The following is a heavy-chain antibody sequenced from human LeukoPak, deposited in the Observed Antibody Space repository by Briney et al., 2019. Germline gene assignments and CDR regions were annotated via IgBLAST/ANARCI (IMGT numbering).Heavy chain of an antibody. D-gene: IGHD2-15*01. CDR2: IYSGGST. V-gene: IGHV3-66*01. CDR1: EFTASDNY. Sequence: PGGSLRLSCAASEFTASDNYMSWVRQAPGKGLEWVSVIYSGGSTYYADSVKGRFTISRDNSKNTLYPQMNSLRVEDTAVYYCAGGVVAPDYWGQGTLVTVSS. CDR3: AGGVVAPDY. J-gene: IGHJ4*02.